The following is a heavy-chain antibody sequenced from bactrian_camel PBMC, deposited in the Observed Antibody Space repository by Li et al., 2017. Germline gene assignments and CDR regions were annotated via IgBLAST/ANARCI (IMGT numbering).Heavy chain of an antibody. Sequence: ESGGGSVQAGGSLRLSCAFSGYTASRHCMAWFRQTPGNEREGVATIWSSTGTTDYADSVKGRFTISQNSAKNFVSLQMNSLKPEDTAMYYCAAKSPCNGTSGLTVSGYRIWGQGTQVTVS. J-gene: IGHJ4*01. CDR1: GYTASRHC. V-gene: IGHV3-3*01. CDR2: IWSSTGTT. CDR3: AAKSPCNGTSGLTVSGYRI. D-gene: IGHD3*01.